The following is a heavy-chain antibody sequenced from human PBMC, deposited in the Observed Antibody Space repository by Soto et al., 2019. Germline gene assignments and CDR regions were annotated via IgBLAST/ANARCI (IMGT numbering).Heavy chain of an antibody. CDR2: IVPMFGTS. D-gene: IGHD3-3*01. CDR1: GGTSTRYA. Sequence: QERLVQYGAEVRKPGSSVKVSCKVTGGTSTRYAINWVRQAPGQGLEWMGGIVPMFGTSKYAQMFQGRVTITADTSTNIAYMELRSLISEDTAVYYCNRGSEYDFWSGYLWGQGTLVSVSS. CDR3: NRGSEYDFWSGYL. J-gene: IGHJ4*02. V-gene: IGHV1-69*06.